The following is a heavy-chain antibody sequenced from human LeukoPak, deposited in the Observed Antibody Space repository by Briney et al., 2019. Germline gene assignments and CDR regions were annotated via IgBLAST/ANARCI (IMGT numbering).Heavy chain of an antibody. Sequence: GGSLRLSCAASGFNFSSYAMSLVRQAPGKGLEWVSAISGSGGSKYYADSVKGLFTISRDNSKNTLYLQMNSLIAEDTAVYYCAKEYSGSYSGDYWGQGTLVTVSS. CDR1: GFNFSSYA. V-gene: IGHV3-23*01. CDR3: AKEYSGSYSGDY. D-gene: IGHD1-26*01. J-gene: IGHJ4*02. CDR2: ISGSGGSK.